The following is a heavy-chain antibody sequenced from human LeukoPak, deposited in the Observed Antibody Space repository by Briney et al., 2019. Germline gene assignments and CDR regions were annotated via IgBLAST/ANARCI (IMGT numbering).Heavy chain of an antibody. CDR3: AKGANVLLWS. J-gene: IGHJ5*02. CDR1: GGSISSGSYY. D-gene: IGHD3-10*01. CDR2: IYTSGST. V-gene: IGHV4-61*02. Sequence: KASQTLSLTCTVSGGSISSGSYYWSWIRQPAGKGLEWIGRIYTSGSTNYNPSLKSRVTISGDTSKNQFSLKLSSVTAADTAVYYCAKGANVLLWSWGQGTLVTVSS.